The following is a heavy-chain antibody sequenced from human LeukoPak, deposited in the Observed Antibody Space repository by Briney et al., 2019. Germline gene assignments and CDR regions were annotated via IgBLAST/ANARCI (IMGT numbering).Heavy chain of an antibody. D-gene: IGHD3-22*01. Sequence: PGRSLRLSCAASGFTFSNYGMHCVRQAPGKGLEWVAVVSDDGSNKNYADSVKGRFTISRDNSNNTLYLQMNSLRAEDTAVYYCANAPTTYYDSTDYGMDVWGQGTTVTVSS. CDR2: VSDDGSNK. J-gene: IGHJ6*02. V-gene: IGHV3-30*18. CDR3: ANAPTTYYDSTDYGMDV. CDR1: GFTFSNYG.